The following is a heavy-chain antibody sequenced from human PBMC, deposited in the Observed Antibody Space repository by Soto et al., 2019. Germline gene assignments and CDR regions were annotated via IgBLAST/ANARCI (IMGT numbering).Heavy chain of an antibody. Sequence: SEPLSLTCTLSGGSVSSGSYYWSWIRQPPGKGLEWIGYIYYSGSTNYNPSLKSRVTISVDTSKNQFSLKLSSVTAADTAVYYCARDQRDYGGPNWYFDLWGRGTLVTDSS. CDR1: GGSVSSGSYY. D-gene: IGHD4-17*01. CDR2: IYYSGST. CDR3: ARDQRDYGGPNWYFDL. J-gene: IGHJ2*01. V-gene: IGHV4-61*01.